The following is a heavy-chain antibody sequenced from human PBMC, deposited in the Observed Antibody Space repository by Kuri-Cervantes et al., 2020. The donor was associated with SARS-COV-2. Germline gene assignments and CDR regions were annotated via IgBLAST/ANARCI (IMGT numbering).Heavy chain of an antibody. CDR2: IIPIFGTA. V-gene: IGHV1-69*13. J-gene: IGHJ4*02. CDR1: GGTFSSYA. Sequence: SVKVSCKASGGTFSSYAISWVRQAPGQGLEWMGGIIPIFGTANYAQKFQGRVTITADESTSTAYMELSSLRSDDTAVYYCARSPGSIVVVTAPDYWGQGTLVTVSS. D-gene: IGHD2-21*02. CDR3: ARSPGSIVVVTAPDY.